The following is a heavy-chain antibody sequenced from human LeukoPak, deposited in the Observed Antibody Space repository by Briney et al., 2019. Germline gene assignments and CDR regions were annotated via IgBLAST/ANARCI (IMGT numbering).Heavy chain of an antibody. V-gene: IGHV3-48*01. J-gene: IGHJ4*02. CDR2: ISSSSSTI. Sequence: GGSLRLSCAASGFTFSSYSMNWVRQAPGKGLEWVSYISSSSSTIYYADSVKGRFTISRDNAKNSLYLQMNSLRAEDTAVYYCARDFWRGYYKVLFDYWGQGTLVTVSS. CDR3: ARDFWRGYYKVLFDY. D-gene: IGHD3-3*01. CDR1: GFTFSSYS.